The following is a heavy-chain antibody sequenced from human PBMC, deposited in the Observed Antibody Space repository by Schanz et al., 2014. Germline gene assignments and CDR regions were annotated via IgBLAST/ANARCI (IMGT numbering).Heavy chain of an antibody. J-gene: IGHJ4*02. CDR3: ARDKGGYYPFDY. V-gene: IGHV3-30*02. Sequence: QVQLVESGGGVVQPGGSLRLSCAASGFTFTNLGMHWVRRAPGKGLEWVAFIRYDGSNQYYADSVKGRFTISRDNAKNSLYLQMNSLRAEDTAVYYCARDKGGYYPFDYWGQGTLVTVSS. CDR1: GFTFTNLG. D-gene: IGHD3-3*01. CDR2: IRYDGSNQ.